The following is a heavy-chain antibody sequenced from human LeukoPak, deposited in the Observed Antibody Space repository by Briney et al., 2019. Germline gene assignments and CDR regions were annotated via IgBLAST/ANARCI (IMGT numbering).Heavy chain of an antibody. CDR3: ARDDDRAREIDY. V-gene: IGHV1-69*17. D-gene: IGHD3-22*01. CDR1: RGTFSKYD. CDR2: FIPFFNIT. J-gene: IGHJ4*02. Sequence: SVKDSCKASRGTFSKYDISWLRQPPARGREGMGWFIPFFNITHYAQKFQGRVTIAADKSTSTAYMELSSLRSEDTAVYYCARDDDRAREIDYWGQGTLVTVSS.